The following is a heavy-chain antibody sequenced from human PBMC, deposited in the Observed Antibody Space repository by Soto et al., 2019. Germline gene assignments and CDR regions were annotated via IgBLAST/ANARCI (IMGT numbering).Heavy chain of an antibody. CDR2: IYYTGST. D-gene: IGHD1-1*01. CDR1: GGSISSGGYY. CDR3: SRATKLERPLS. V-gene: IGHV4-31*03. Sequence: SETLSLTCTVSGGSISSGGYYWSWIRQHPGKGLEYIGYIYYTGSTFYNPSLKSRVTISVDTSKNQFSLRLSSVTAADTAVYYCSRATKLERPLSWGKGTTVTVSS. J-gene: IGHJ6*04.